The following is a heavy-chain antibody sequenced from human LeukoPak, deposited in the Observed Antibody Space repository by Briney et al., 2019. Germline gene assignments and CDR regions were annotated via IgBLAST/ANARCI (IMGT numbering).Heavy chain of an antibody. CDR3: ARDTYDSSGIDY. V-gene: IGHV3-33*01. Sequence: PGRSLRLSCAASGFTFSSYGMHWVRQAPGKGLEWVAVIWYDGSNKYCSDSVKGRFTISRDNSKNTLYLQMNSLRAEDTAVYYCARDTYDSSGIDYWGQGTLVTVSS. D-gene: IGHD3-22*01. J-gene: IGHJ4*02. CDR2: IWYDGSNK. CDR1: GFTFSSYG.